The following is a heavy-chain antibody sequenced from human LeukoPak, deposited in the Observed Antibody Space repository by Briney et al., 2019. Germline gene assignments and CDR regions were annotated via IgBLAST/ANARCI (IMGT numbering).Heavy chain of an antibody. CDR2: INAGNGNT. CDR1: GYTFTSYA. D-gene: IGHD6-19*01. V-gene: IGHV1-3*01. J-gene: IGHJ4*02. CDR3: ARGFGAVAGGN. Sequence: GASVKVSCKASGYTFTSYAMHWVRQAPGQRLEWMGWINAGNGNTKYSQKFQGRVTMTRNTSISTAYMELSSLRSEDTAVYYCARGFGAVAGGNWGQGTLVTVSS.